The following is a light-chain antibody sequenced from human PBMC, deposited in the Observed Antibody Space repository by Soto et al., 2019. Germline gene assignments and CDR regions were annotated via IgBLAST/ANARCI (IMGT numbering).Light chain of an antibody. Sequence: IVITHAPSTRAVSPVYGATLAFMSIQIISSDHLAWYQHKPGQAPRRLIYLTSNRAAGIPARFSGSGSGTDFTLTISNVEPEDFAVYYCHQRQSWPRTFGQGTKVDIK. CDR1: QIISSD. CDR3: HQRQSWPRT. V-gene: IGKV3-11*01. J-gene: IGKJ1*01. CDR2: LTS.